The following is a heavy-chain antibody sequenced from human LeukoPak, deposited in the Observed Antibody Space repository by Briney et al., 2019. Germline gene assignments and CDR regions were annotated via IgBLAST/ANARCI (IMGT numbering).Heavy chain of an antibody. Sequence: GGPLRLSCTASGFIFNNFWMNWVRQAPGKGLEWVANIKQDGNEKYYVDSVMGRFTISRDNAKNSMYLQMNTLRAEDTGVYYCARVLYYGSARRYYFDYWGQGTLVTVSS. J-gene: IGHJ4*02. CDR3: ARVLYYGSARRYYFDY. CDR2: IKQDGNEK. CDR1: GFIFNNFW. D-gene: IGHD3-10*01. V-gene: IGHV3-7*01.